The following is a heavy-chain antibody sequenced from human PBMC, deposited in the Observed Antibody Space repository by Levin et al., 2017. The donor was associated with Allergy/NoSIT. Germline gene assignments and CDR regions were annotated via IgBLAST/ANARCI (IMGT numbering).Heavy chain of an antibody. Sequence: SQTLSLTCTVSGGSISSGGYYWSWIRQHPGKGLEWIGHIYYSGDTIYNPSLRGRVTISLDTSKNQFSLKLSSVTAADTAFYYCARRPTTAVVGESSWLDSWGQGILVTVSS. CDR1: GGSISSGGYY. CDR2: IYYSGDT. J-gene: IGHJ5*01. D-gene: IGHD3-16*01. CDR3: ARRPTTAVVGESSWLDS. V-gene: IGHV4-61*08.